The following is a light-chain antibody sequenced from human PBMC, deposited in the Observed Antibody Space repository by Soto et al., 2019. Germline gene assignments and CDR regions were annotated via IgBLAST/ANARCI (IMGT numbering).Light chain of an antibody. V-gene: IGKV3-15*01. CDR2: HAS. CDR1: QSVSNK. Sequence: EMVMTQSPATLSVSPGERATLSCSASQSVSNKLAWYQQKPGQAPRLLIYHASIRATGIPARFSGSGSGTVFTLTISSLQSEDFAIYYCQHYTNWPPGTFGQGTKVEIK. CDR3: QHYTNWPPGT. J-gene: IGKJ1*01.